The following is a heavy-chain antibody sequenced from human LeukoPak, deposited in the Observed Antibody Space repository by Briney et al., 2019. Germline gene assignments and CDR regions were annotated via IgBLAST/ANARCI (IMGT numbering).Heavy chain of an antibody. Sequence: PGGSLRLSCVASGFPLTNSWMTWIRQAPEKGLEWVADIKLDGSEEYVDSVKGRFTISRDNAKNSLYLQMNSLRAEDTAVYYCARDRGGWQLRDFDYWGQGTLVTVSS. V-gene: IGHV3-7*01. CDR1: GFPLTNSW. J-gene: IGHJ4*02. D-gene: IGHD1-26*01. CDR3: ARDRGGWQLRDFDY. CDR2: IKLDGSEE.